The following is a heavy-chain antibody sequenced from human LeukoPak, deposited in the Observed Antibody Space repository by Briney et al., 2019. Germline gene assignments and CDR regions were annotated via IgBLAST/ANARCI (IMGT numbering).Heavy chain of an antibody. V-gene: IGHV4-34*01. CDR3: ARRRYFDL. J-gene: IGHJ2*01. CDR1: VGSSSGYY. CDR2: INHSGST. Sequence: PSETLSLTCAVDVGSSSGYYWSWIRQPPGKGLEWIGEINHSGSTNYNPSLKSRVTVSVDTSKNQFSLKLSSVTAADTAVYYCARRRYFDLWGRGTRVTVSP.